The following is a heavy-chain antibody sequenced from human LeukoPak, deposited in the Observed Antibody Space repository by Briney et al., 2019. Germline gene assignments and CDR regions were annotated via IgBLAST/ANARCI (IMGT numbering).Heavy chain of an antibody. V-gene: IGHV3-30*03. CDR3: AGDRASTMPVVGVGGY. CDR1: GFTFSSYG. Sequence: GGSLRLSCAASGFTFSSYGMHWVRQAPGKGLEWVAVISYDGSNKYYVDSVKGRFTISRDNSKNTLFLHMNSLRAEDTAIYYCAGDRASTMPVVGVGGYWGQGPLVTVAS. J-gene: IGHJ4*02. D-gene: IGHD3-22*01. CDR2: ISYDGSNK.